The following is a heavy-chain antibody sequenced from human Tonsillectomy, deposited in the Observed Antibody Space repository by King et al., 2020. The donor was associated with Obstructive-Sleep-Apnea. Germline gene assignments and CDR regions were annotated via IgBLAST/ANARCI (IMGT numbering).Heavy chain of an antibody. Sequence: VQLVESGGGVVQPGRSLRLSCAASGFTFSSFGMHWVRQAPGKGLEWVAVIWYDGSNEYYVDSVKGRFTISRDNSKSTLYLQMNSLRADDTAVYYCAKGDYYDSSGYPYYFDYWGLGTLVTVSS. CDR1: GFTFSSFG. J-gene: IGHJ4*02. CDR2: IWYDGSNE. V-gene: IGHV3-33*06. D-gene: IGHD3-22*01. CDR3: AKGDYYDSSGYPYYFDY.